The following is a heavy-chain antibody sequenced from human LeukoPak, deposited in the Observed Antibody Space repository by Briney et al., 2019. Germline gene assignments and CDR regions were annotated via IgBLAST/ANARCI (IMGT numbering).Heavy chain of an antibody. CDR2: ISYDGSNK. D-gene: IGHD3-16*01. Sequence: PGRSLRLSCAASGLIFSSYGMHWVRQAPGTGLEWVAVISYDGSNKYYADSVKGRFTISRDNSKNTLYLQMSSLRAEDTAVYYCAKGGGVWGTAGYWGQGTLVTVSS. V-gene: IGHV3-30*18. CDR1: GLIFSSYG. J-gene: IGHJ4*02. CDR3: AKGGGVWGTAGY.